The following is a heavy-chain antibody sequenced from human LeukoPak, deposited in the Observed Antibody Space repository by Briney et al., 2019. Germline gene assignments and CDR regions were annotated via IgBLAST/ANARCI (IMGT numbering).Heavy chain of an antibody. V-gene: IGHV4-59*08. CDR1: GGSISSYY. CDR2: IYYSGST. D-gene: IGHD3-9*01. CDR3: AGYFDYYGMDV. Sequence: SETLSLTCTVSGGSISSYYWSWIRQPPGKGLEGIGYIYYSGSTNYNPSLKSRVTISVDTSKSQFSLKLSSVTAADTAVYYCAGYFDYYGMDVWGQGTTVTVSS. J-gene: IGHJ6*02.